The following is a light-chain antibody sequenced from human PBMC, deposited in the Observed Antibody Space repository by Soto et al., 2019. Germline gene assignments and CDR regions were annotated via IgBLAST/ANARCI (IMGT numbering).Light chain of an antibody. Sequence: EIVLTQSPATLSLSPGERATLSCRASQSVRNYLAWYQQKPGQAPRLLIYDASNRATDIPARFSGSGSGTDFTLTISSLEPEDFAVYYCHHRSTWQTFGGGTKVEIK. CDR1: QSVRNY. CDR2: DAS. J-gene: IGKJ4*01. V-gene: IGKV3-11*01. CDR3: HHRSTWQT.